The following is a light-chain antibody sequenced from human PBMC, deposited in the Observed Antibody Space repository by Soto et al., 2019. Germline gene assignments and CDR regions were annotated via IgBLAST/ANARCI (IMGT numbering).Light chain of an antibody. CDR3: QSYDSSLSGVV. CDR2: GNS. Sequence: QSVLTQPPSVSGAPGQRVTISCTGSSSNIGAGYDVHWYQQLPGTAPRLLIYGNSNRPSGVPDRFSGCKYGTSASLAITGLQADDEADYYCQSYDSSLSGVVFGGGTKLTVL. CDR1: SSNIGAGYD. J-gene: IGLJ2*01. V-gene: IGLV1-40*01.